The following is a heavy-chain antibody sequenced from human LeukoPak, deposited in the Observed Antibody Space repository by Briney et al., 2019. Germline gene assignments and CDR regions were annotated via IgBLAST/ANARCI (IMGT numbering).Heavy chain of an antibody. D-gene: IGHD3-22*01. CDR2: ISWDGGST. J-gene: IGHJ4*02. V-gene: IGHV3-43D*04. CDR3: AKAGSGYSVYYFDY. CDR1: GFTFDEYA. Sequence: GGFLRLSCAASGFTFDEYATHWVRQAPGKGLEWVSLISWDGGSTYYADSVKGRFTISRDNSKNSLYLQMNSLRAEDTALYYCAKAGSGYSVYYFDYWGQGTLVTVSS.